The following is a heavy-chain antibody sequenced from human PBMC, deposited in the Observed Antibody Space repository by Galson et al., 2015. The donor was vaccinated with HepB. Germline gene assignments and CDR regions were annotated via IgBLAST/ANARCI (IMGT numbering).Heavy chain of an antibody. CDR1: EFTFSSYW. J-gene: IGHJ6*02. V-gene: IGHV3-7*03. CDR3: ARRISLVRGIITRPDYYYGMDV. D-gene: IGHD3-10*01. Sequence: SLRLSCAGSEFTFSSYWVNWVRQAPGKGLEWVAHINPDGSEGYYAASLKGRFTISRDNAKNSLYLHMDSLRAEDTAVYYCARRISLVRGIITRPDYYYGMDVWGQGTTVTVAS. CDR2: INPDGSEG.